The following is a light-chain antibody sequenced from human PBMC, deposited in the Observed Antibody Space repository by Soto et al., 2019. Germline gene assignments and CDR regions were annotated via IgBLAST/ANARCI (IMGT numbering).Light chain of an antibody. V-gene: IGLV1-47*01. Sequence: QSVLTQPPSASGTPGQRVTISCSGSSSNIGSNYVYWYQQLPRTAPKLLLYRDNQRPSGVPDRFSDSKSGTSASLAISGLRSDDEADCYCAAWDDTLSGVVFGGGTQLTVL. CDR3: AAWDDTLSGVV. J-gene: IGLJ2*01. CDR1: SSNIGSNY. CDR2: RDN.